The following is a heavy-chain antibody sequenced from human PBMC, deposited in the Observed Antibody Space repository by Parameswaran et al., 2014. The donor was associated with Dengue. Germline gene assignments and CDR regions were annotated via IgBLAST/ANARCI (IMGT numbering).Heavy chain of an antibody. J-gene: IGHJ4*02. CDR2: INHSGST. V-gene: IGHV4-34*01. CDR3: ARRRRNIHYYGSGSYYNGKDQIHYYFDY. D-gene: IGHD3-10*01. Sequence: RWIRQPPGKGLEWIGEINHSGSTNYNPSLKSRVTISVDTSKNQFSLKLSSVTAADTAVYYCARRRRNIHYYGSGSYYNGKDQIHYYFDYWGQGTLVTVSS.